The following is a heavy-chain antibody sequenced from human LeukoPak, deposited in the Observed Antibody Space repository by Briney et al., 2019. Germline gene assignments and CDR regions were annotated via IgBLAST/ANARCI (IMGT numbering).Heavy chain of an antibody. Sequence: PSETLSLTCTVSGGSISSGGYYWSWIRQPPGKGLEWIGYIYHSGSTYYNPSLKSRVTISVDRSKNQFSLKLSSVTAADTAVYYCARGPLGYCSSTSCYGGYYYMDVWGKGTTVTVSS. V-gene: IGHV4-30-2*01. CDR2: IYHSGST. D-gene: IGHD2-2*01. CDR3: ARGPLGYCSSTSCYGGYYYMDV. J-gene: IGHJ6*03. CDR1: GGSISSGGYY.